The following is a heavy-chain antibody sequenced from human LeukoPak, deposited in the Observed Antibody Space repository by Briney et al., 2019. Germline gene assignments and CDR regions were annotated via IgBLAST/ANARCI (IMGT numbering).Heavy chain of an antibody. J-gene: IGHJ3*02. D-gene: IGHD3-22*01. CDR3: ARYFYDSSGSSSDAFDI. CDR1: RYTFTGYY. Sequence: ASVKVSCKTSRYTFTGYYMHWVRQAPGQGLEWMGWINPNSGGTNYAQRFQGRVTMTRDTSMSTAYMELSRLRSDDSAVYYCARYFYDSSGSSSDAFDIWGQGTMVTVSS. V-gene: IGHV1-2*02. CDR2: INPNSGGT.